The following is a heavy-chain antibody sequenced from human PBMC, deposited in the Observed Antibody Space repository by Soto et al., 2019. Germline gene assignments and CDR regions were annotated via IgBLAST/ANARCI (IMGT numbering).Heavy chain of an antibody. V-gene: IGHV1-18*01. Sequence: ASVKVSCKASGYTFTSYGISWVRQAPGQGLEWIGLIIAYNCNTNYAQKLQGRVTMTTDTSTSTAYMELRSLRSDDTAVYYCAREGSSYYDILTGYYTLPFDYWGQGTLVTVSS. CDR2: IIAYNCNT. CDR1: GYTFTSYG. D-gene: IGHD3-9*01. CDR3: AREGSSYYDILTGYYTLPFDY. J-gene: IGHJ4*02.